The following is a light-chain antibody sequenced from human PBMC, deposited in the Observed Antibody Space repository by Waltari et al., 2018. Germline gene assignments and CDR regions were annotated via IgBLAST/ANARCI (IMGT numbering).Light chain of an antibody. CDR1: SSDVGGYNH. CDR2: DVN. V-gene: IGLV2-14*03. Sequence: QSALTTPASVSGSPAQSITISCTGTSSDVGGYNHVPWYQQYPGKAPKLIIYDVNNRPSGVSNRFSGSKSGNTASLTISGLQAEDEADYYCSSYRTNTEVFGEGTKLTVL. CDR3: SSYRTNTEV. J-gene: IGLJ3*02.